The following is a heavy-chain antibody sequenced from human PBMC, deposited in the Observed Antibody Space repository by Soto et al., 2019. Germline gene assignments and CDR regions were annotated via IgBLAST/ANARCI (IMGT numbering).Heavy chain of an antibody. J-gene: IGHJ6*02. V-gene: IGHV1-3*01. CDR1: GYTFTSYA. CDR2: INAGNGNT. Sequence: ASVKVSCKASGYTFTSYAMHWVRQAPGQRLEWMGWINAGNGNTKYSQKFQGRVTITRDTSASTAYMELSSLRSEDTAVYYCARDMGSWGVYYYYGMDVWGQGTTVTGSS. CDR3: ARDMGSWGVYYYYGMDV. D-gene: IGHD6-13*01.